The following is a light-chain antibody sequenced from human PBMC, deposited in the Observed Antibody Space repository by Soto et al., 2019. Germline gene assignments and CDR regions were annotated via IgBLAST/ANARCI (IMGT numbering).Light chain of an antibody. V-gene: IGKV1-6*02. CDR1: QGIGTE. CDR3: LQDFSYPRT. Sequence: AIQMTQSPSSLSASVGDRVTITCRASQGIGTELGWYQLKPGKAPKLLVYGASTLQSGVLPRFSGSGSGTDFTPTISSLQPDDFATYYCLQDFSYPRTFGHGTKVVIK. J-gene: IGKJ1*01. CDR2: GAS.